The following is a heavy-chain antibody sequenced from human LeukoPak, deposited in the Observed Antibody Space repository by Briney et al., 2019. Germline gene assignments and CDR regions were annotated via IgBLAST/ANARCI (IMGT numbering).Heavy chain of an antibody. Sequence: PSETLSLTCTVSGGSISSYYWSWIRQPPGKRLEWIGYVHYTGSTNYNLSLKSRVTISVDTSKNQFSLKLSSVTAADTAVYYCARDVYDSSGYYLLGDNWGQGTLVTVSS. V-gene: IGHV4-59*01. CDR1: GGSISSYY. CDR3: ARDVYDSSGYYLLGDN. CDR2: VHYTGST. J-gene: IGHJ4*02. D-gene: IGHD3-22*01.